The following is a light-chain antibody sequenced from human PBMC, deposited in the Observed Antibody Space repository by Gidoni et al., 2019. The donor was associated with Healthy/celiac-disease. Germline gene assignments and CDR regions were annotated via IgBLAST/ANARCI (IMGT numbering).Light chain of an antibody. CDR2: VNS. V-gene: IGLV1-40*01. J-gene: IGLJ2*01. Sequence: QSVLTQPPSVSGAPGQRVTISCTGSSSNIGAGYDVNWYQQIPGTAPKLPIYVNSNRPSGVPDRFSGSKSGTSASLAITGLQAEDEADYYCQSYDSSLNVVFGGGTKLTVL. CDR1: SSNIGAGYD. CDR3: QSYDSSLNVV.